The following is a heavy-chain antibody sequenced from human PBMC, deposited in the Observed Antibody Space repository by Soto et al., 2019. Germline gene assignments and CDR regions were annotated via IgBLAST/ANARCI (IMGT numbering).Heavy chain of an antibody. D-gene: IGHD3-22*01. CDR2: ISGSGSST. CDR3: ARSYYYDSSGYYYVDSYWFDP. Sequence: SGGSLRLSCAASGFTFSSYAMSWVRQAPGKGLEWVSAISGSGSSTYYADSVKGRFTISRDNSKNTLYLQMNSLRAEDTAVYYCARSYYYDSSGYYYVDSYWFDPWGQGTLVTVSS. CDR1: GFTFSSYA. J-gene: IGHJ5*02. V-gene: IGHV3-23*01.